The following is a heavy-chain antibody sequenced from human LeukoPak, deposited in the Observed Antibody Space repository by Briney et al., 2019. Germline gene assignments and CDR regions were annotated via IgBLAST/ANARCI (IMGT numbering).Heavy chain of an antibody. CDR1: GFTFSSYA. Sequence: GGSLRLSCAASGFTFSSYAMSWVRQAPGKGLEWVSAISGSGGSTYYADSVKGRLTISRDNSKNTLYLQMNSLRAEDTAVYYCAKENPRGLWFGESHFDYWGQGTLVTVSS. V-gene: IGHV3-23*01. D-gene: IGHD3-10*01. CDR3: AKENPRGLWFGESHFDY. J-gene: IGHJ4*02. CDR2: ISGSGGST.